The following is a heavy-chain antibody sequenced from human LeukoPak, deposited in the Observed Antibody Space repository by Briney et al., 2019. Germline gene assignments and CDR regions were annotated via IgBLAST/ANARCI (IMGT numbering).Heavy chain of an antibody. CDR2: INWDDQK. J-gene: IGHJ5*02. CDR3: AHRRDSSGYQYRYWFAP. D-gene: IGHD3-22*01. V-gene: IGHV2-5*02. Sequence: SGPTLVKPTQTLTLTCTFSGFSLTTSGVGVGWIRQPPGNALEWLTLINWDDQKVYSPSLQSRLSITKDTYKNQVVLTMANVDPVDTATYYCAHRRDSSGYQYRYWFAPWGKGTLVTVSS. CDR1: GFSLTTSGVG.